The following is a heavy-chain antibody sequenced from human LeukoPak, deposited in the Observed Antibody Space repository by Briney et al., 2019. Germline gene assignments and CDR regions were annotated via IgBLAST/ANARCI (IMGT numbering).Heavy chain of an antibody. CDR1: GFTFSSYW. V-gene: IGHV3-7*01. D-gene: IGHD6-13*01. CDR3: ARVVAAAYFDY. CDR2: IKQDGSEK. Sequence: GGSLRLSCAASGFTFSSYWMSWVRQAPGKGLEWVANIKQDGSEKYYADSVKGRFTISRDNAKNSLYLQMNSLRAEDTAVYYCARVVAAAYFDYWGQGTLVTVSS. J-gene: IGHJ4*02.